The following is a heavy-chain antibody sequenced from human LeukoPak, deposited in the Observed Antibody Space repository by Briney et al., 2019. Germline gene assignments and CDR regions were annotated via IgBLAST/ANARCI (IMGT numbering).Heavy chain of an antibody. D-gene: IGHD3-22*01. V-gene: IGHV4-38-2*02. CDR1: GYSISSGYY. Sequence: SETLSLTCTVSGYSISSGYYWSWIRQTPGKGLEWIATIHHSGVTYYNPSLKSRVTMSVDTSKNQFSLKLGSVTAASTAVYYCAGYTANTAGYSFDFWGQRALVTVSS. CDR3: AGYTANTAGYSFDF. CDR2: IHHSGVT. J-gene: IGHJ4*02.